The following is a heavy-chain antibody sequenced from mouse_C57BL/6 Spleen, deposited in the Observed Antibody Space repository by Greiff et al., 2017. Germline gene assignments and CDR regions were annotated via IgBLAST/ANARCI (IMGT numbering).Heavy chain of an antibody. V-gene: IGHV2-2*01. CDR1: GFSLTSYG. CDR3: ARKRGTTVVADFDY. D-gene: IGHD1-1*01. CDR2: MWRGGST. J-gene: IGHJ2*01. Sequence: QVQLQQSGPGLVQPSQSLSITCTVSGFSLTSYGVHWVRQSPGKGLEWLGVMWRGGSTDYNAAFISRLSISKDKSKSQVFFKMNRLQADDTAIYYCARKRGTTVVADFDYWGQGTTLTVSS.